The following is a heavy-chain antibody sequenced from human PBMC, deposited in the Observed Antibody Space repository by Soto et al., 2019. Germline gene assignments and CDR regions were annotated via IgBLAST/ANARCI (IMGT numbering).Heavy chain of an antibody. V-gene: IGHV3-23*01. J-gene: IGHJ4*02. CDR2: VSIGVST. Sequence: GGSLRLSCAASGFTFSSYAMGWVRQGPGKGLEWVAVVSIGVSTHYADSVRGRFTISRDNSKNTLSLQMNSLTAEDTAVYFCAKRSGAGGHFDYWGQGALVTVSS. CDR1: GFTFSSYA. D-gene: IGHD2-15*01. CDR3: AKRSGAGGHFDY.